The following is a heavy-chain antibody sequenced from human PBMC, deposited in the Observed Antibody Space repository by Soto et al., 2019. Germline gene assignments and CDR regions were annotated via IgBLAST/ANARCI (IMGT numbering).Heavy chain of an antibody. CDR1: GYSFTSYW. Sequence: GESLKISCKGSGYSFTSYWIGWVRQMPGKGLEWMGIIYPGDSDTRYSPSFQGQVTISADKSINTAYLQWSSLKASDTAMYYCARGSGSYPYYYYGMDVWGQGTTVTVSS. V-gene: IGHV5-51*01. J-gene: IGHJ6*02. CDR2: IYPGDSDT. D-gene: IGHD1-26*01. CDR3: ARGSGSYPYYYYGMDV.